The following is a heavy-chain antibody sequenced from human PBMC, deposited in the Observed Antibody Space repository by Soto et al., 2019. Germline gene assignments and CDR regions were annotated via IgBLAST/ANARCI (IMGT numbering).Heavy chain of an antibody. CDR3: ARERKTYFWSGYYTPPNYYYGMDV. D-gene: IGHD3-3*01. J-gene: IGHJ6*02. CDR2: IIPIFGTA. Sequence: SVKVSCRASGGTFSSYAISWVRQAPGQGLEWMGGIIPIFGTANYAQKFQGRVTITADESTSTAYMELSSLRSEDTAVYYCARERKTYFWSGYYTPPNYYYGMDVWGQGTRVTVSS. V-gene: IGHV1-69*13. CDR1: GGTFSSYA.